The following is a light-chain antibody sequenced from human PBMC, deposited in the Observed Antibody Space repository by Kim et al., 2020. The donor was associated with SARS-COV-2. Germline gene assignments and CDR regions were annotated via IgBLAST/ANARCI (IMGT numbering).Light chain of an antibody. Sequence: DIQMTQSPSSLSASVGDRVTITCRASQSISSYLNWYQQKPGKAPKLLIYAASSLQSGVPSRFSGSGSGTDFTLTISSLQPEYFATYYCQQRYSTPITVGRGTRLEIK. J-gene: IGKJ5*01. CDR3: QQRYSTPIT. CDR2: AAS. CDR1: QSISSY. V-gene: IGKV1-39*01.